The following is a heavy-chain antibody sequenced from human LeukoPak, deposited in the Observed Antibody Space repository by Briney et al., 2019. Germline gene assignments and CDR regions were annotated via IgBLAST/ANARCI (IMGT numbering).Heavy chain of an antibody. CDR3: ARFRSAADHPDS. CDR1: GASITNYY. Sequence: SETLSLTCTVSGASITNYYWSWIRQPPGKGLEWIGYISHTGITNYNPSLESRVIISADTSRNQFSLKLTSVTAADTAVYYCARFRSAADHPDSWGQGTLVTVSS. CDR2: ISHTGIT. J-gene: IGHJ4*02. D-gene: IGHD1-14*01. V-gene: IGHV4-59*01.